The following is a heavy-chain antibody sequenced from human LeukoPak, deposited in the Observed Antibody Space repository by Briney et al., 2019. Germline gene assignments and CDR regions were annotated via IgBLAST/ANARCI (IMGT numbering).Heavy chain of an antibody. J-gene: IGHJ4*02. CDR2: IYTSGST. CDR3: ARAEGRVSSWYGY. CDR1: GGSISSYY. Sequence: SETLSLTCTVSGGSISSYYWSWIRQPPGKGLEWIGYIYTSGSTNYNPSLKSRVTISVDTSKNQFSLKLSSVTAADTAVYYCARAEGRVSSWYGYWGQGTLVTVSS. V-gene: IGHV4-4*09. D-gene: IGHD6-13*01.